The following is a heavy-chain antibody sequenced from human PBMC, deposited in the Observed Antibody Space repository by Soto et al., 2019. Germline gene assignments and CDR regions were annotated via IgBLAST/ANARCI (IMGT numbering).Heavy chain of an antibody. V-gene: IGHV1-24*01. CDR2: FDPEDGET. CDR1: GYTLTELS. D-gene: IGHD6-13*01. CDR3: ARDWAAAGPFDY. Sequence: GASVKVCCTVSGYTLTELSMHWVRQAPGKGLEWMGGFDPEDGETIYAQKFQGRVTMTEDTSTDTAYMELSSLRSEDTAVYYCARDWAAAGPFDYWGQGTLVTVSS. J-gene: IGHJ4*02.